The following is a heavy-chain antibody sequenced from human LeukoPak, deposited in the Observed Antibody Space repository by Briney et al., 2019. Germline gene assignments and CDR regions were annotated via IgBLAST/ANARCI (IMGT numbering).Heavy chain of an antibody. CDR2: ISAYNGNT. Sequence: GASVRVSCKASGYTFTSYGISWVRQAPGQGLEWMGWISAYNGNTNYAQKLQGRVTMTTDTSTRTAYMELRSLRSDDTAVYYCASTTYYYDSSGYPRHNWFDPWGQGTLVTVSS. D-gene: IGHD3-22*01. V-gene: IGHV1-18*01. CDR3: ASTTYYYDSSGYPRHNWFDP. CDR1: GYTFTSYG. J-gene: IGHJ5*02.